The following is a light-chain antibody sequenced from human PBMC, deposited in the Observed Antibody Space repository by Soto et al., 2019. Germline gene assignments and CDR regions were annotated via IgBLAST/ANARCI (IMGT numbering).Light chain of an antibody. Sequence: DIPMTQSPSSLSASVGDRVTISCRASQTITTYLNWYQQKPGKAPQLLIYGASILQSGVTSRFTGSGSGTDFTLTISSLQPDDFATYHCQQTHSTPWTFGQGTKVEIK. CDR3: QQTHSTPWT. CDR1: QTITTY. J-gene: IGKJ1*01. V-gene: IGKV1-39*01. CDR2: GAS.